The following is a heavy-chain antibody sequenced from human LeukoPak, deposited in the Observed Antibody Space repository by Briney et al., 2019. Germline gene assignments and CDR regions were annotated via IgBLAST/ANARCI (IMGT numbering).Heavy chain of an antibody. CDR1: GGSISSGDYY. CDR2: IYYSGST. Sequence: SETLSLTCTVSGGSISSGDYYWSWTRQPPGKGLEWIGYIYYSGSTYYNPSLKSRVTISVDTSKNQFPLKLSSVTAADTAVYYCASDYYDSSGYRDWGQGTLVTVSS. V-gene: IGHV4-30-4*01. D-gene: IGHD3-22*01. J-gene: IGHJ4*02. CDR3: ASDYYDSSGYRD.